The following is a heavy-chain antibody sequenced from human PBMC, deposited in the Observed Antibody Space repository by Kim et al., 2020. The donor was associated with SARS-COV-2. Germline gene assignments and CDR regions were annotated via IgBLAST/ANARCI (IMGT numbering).Heavy chain of an antibody. V-gene: IGHV3-33*01. CDR3: ARDFSPGIAAP. Sequence: GGSLRLSCAASGFTFSSYGMHWVRQAPGKGLEWVAVIWYDGSNKYYADSVKGRFTISRDNSKNTLYLQMNSLRAEDTAVYYCARDFSPGIAAPWGQGTLVTVSS. J-gene: IGHJ5*02. D-gene: IGHD6-13*01. CDR2: IWYDGSNK. CDR1: GFTFSSYG.